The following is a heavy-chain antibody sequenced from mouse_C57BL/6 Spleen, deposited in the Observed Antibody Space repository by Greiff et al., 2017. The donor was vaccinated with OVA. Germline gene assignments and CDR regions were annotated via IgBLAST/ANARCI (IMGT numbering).Heavy chain of an antibody. Sequence: EVQLVESGGGLVKPGGSLKLSCAASGFTFSDYGMHWVRQAPETGLEWVAYISSGSSTIYYADTVKGRFTISRDNAKNTLFLQMTSLRSEDTAMYYCARGDPGYFDVWGTGTTVTVSS. V-gene: IGHV5-17*01. J-gene: IGHJ1*03. CDR2: ISSGSSTI. D-gene: IGHD3-3*01. CDR3: ARGDPGYFDV. CDR1: GFTFSDYG.